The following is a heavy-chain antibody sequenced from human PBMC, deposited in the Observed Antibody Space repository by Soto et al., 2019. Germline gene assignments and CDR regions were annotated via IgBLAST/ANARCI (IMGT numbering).Heavy chain of an antibody. D-gene: IGHD5-18*01. CDR3: ARPTYSYGTLRPPGYFQH. CDR2: ISAYNGNT. V-gene: IGHV1-18*01. J-gene: IGHJ1*01. CDR1: GYTFTSYG. Sequence: QVQLVQSGAEVKKPGASVKVSCKASGYTFTSYGISWVRQAPGQGLEWMGWISAYNGNTNYAQKLQGRVTMTTDTTTSTAYMELRSLRSDDTAVYYWARPTYSYGTLRPPGYFQHWGQGTLVTVSS.